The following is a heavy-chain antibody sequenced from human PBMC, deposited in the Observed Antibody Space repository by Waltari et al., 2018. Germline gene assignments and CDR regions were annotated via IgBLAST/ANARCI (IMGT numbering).Heavy chain of an antibody. V-gene: IGHV1-69*11. Sequence: QVPLVQSGAEVKKPGTSVKVSCKASGGTFSSYAIRWVRQAPGQGLAWRGRSNPVVGAANYSQKCQGRVTITADESTSTAYGERRSLRSEDTAVYCCASAPPYCSSTSCYLYAFDIRGQGTMVTVSS. D-gene: IGHD2-2*01. CDR1: GGTFSSYA. CDR3: ASAPPYCSSTSCYLYAFDI. J-gene: IGHJ3*02. CDR2: SNPVVGAA.